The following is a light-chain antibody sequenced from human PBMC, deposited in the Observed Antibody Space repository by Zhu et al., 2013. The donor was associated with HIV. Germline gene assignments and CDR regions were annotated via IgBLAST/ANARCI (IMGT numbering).Light chain of an antibody. Sequence: QSALTQPASVSGSPGQSITISCTGTNNDIGYYNYVSWYQQYPDKAPKLIIYEVSDRPSGISDRFSGSKSGITASLTISGLQTDDEAYYYCSSYTISNTLILFGGGTKVTVL. CDR3: SSYTISNTLIL. V-gene: IGLV2-14*01. CDR2: EVS. J-gene: IGLJ3*02. CDR1: NNDIGYYNY.